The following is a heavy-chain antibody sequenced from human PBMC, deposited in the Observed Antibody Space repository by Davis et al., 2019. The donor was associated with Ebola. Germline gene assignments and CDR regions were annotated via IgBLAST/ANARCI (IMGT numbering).Heavy chain of an antibody. D-gene: IGHD3-9*01. V-gene: IGHV3-21*01. Sequence: GESLKISCAASGFTFSDYYMSWVRQAPGKGLEWVSSISSSSSYIYYADSVKGRFTISRDNAKNSLYLQMNSLRAEDTAVYYCARAGLRYFDWPGVWGQGTTVTVSS. CDR2: ISSSSSYI. CDR3: ARAGLRYFDWPGV. J-gene: IGHJ6*02. CDR1: GFTFSDYY.